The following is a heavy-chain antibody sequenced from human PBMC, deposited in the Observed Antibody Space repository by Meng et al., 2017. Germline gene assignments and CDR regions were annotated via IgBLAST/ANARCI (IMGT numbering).Heavy chain of an antibody. CDR3: ARARYDYVWGSYRYRVLDY. Sequence: GESLKISCAASGFTFSSYWMTWVRQAPGKGLEWVANIKEDGSEKFCVDSVKGRFTISRDNAKNSLYLQMNSLRAEDTAVYYCARARYDYVWGSYRYRVLDYWGQGTLITVSS. CDR1: GFTFSSYW. D-gene: IGHD3-16*02. CDR2: IKEDGSEK. V-gene: IGHV3-7*01. J-gene: IGHJ4*02.